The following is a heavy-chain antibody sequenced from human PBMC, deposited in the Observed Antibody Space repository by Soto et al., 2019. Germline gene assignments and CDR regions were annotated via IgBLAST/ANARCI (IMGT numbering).Heavy chain of an antibody. Sequence: GGSLRLSCAASGFDFSSHDMNWVRRAPGKGLEWIAYINRRGVTHYADSVEGRFSISRDNAQNALFLQMYSLRAEDTAVYYCARDTSAVTGITGDFDYWGQGTLVTVSS. J-gene: IGHJ4*02. CDR3: ARDTSAVTGITGDFDY. CDR2: INRRGVT. V-gene: IGHV3-48*03. CDR1: GFDFSSHD. D-gene: IGHD1-20*01.